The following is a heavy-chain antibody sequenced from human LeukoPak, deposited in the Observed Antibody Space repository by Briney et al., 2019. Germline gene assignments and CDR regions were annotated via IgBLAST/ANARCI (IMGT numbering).Heavy chain of an antibody. D-gene: IGHD2-2*01. CDR3: ARILVVPAANYYYSYGMDV. J-gene: IGHJ6*02. Sequence: GGSLRLSCAASGFTFSDCNMNWVRQAPGKGLEWVSSISSSATYIYYADSVKGRFTISRDNAKTSLSLQMNSLRAEDTAVYYCARILVVPAANYYYSYGMDVWGQGTTVTVSS. CDR1: GFTFSDCN. V-gene: IGHV3-21*06. CDR2: ISSSATYI.